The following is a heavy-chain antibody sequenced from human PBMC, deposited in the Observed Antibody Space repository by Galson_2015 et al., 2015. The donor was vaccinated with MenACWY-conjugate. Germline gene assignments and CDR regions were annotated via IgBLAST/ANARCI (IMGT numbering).Heavy chain of an antibody. J-gene: IGHJ4*02. V-gene: IGHV4-59*08. Sequence: ETLSLTCTVSGGSIDSYYWSWIRQPPGKGLEYIGGIYYSGSANYNPSLNSRFTISVDTSKKQFSLRLSSVTAADTATYYCVRRYCSGGSCHIFDSWGQGIMVIVSS. CDR1: GGSIDSYY. D-gene: IGHD2-15*01. CDR2: IYYSGSA. CDR3: VRRYCSGGSCHIFDS.